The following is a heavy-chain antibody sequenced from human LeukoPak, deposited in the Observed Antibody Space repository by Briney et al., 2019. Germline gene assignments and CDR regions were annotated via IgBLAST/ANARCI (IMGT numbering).Heavy chain of an antibody. CDR2: IKQDGSEK. CDR1: GFTFSSYW. Sequence: PGGSLRLSCAASGFTFSSYWMSWVRQAPGKGLEWVANIKQDGSEKYYVDSVKGRFTISRDNAKNSLYLQMNSLRAEDTAVYYCARDLGYCTNGVCYFFDYYYYGMDVWGQGTTVTVSS. J-gene: IGHJ6*02. D-gene: IGHD2-8*01. CDR3: ARDLGYCTNGVCYFFDYYYYGMDV. V-gene: IGHV3-7*05.